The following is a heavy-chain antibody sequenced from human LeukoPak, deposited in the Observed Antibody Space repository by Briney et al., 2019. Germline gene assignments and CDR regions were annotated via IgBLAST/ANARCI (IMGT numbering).Heavy chain of an antibody. CDR3: ARRERTSSIAAAGSFDY. CDR1: GFTFSSYA. V-gene: IGHV3-48*04. J-gene: IGHJ4*02. D-gene: IGHD6-13*01. CDR2: ISSSGSTI. Sequence: PGGSLRLSCAASGFTFSSYAMSWVRQAPGKGLEWVSYISSSGSTIYYADSVKGRFTISRDNAKNSLYLQMNSLRAEDTAVYYCARRERTSSIAAAGSFDYWGQGTLVTVSS.